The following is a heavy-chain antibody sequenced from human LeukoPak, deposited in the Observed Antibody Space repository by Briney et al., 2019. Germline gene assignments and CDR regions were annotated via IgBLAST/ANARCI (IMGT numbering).Heavy chain of an antibody. CDR3: ARYARLFDY. J-gene: IGHJ4*02. Sequence: GGSLRLSCAASGFTFSNYYMSWIRQAPRKGLECVSYISGSGADISYVDSVKGRFTISRDNTKNSLYLQMDNLRAEDTAVYYCARYARLFDYWGQGTLVTVSS. CDR1: GFTFSNYY. V-gene: IGHV3-11*01. CDR2: ISGSGADI.